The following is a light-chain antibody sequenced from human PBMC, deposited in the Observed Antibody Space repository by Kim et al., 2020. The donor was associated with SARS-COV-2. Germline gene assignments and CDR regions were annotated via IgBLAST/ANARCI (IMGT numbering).Light chain of an antibody. CDR1: SLRSYY. CDR2: GKN. Sequence: SSELPQDPAVSVALGQTVRITCQGDSLRSYYASWYQQKPGQAPVLVIYGKNNRPSGIPDRFSGSSSGNTASLTITGAQAEDEADYYCNSRDSSGNHRWVF. CDR3: NSRDSSGNHRWV. V-gene: IGLV3-19*01. J-gene: IGLJ3*02.